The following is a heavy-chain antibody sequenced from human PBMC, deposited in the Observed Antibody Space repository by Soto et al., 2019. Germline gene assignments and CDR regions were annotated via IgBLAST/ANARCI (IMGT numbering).Heavy chain of an antibody. CDR1: GFTFSSYG. CDR3: ARSVVPAAMLP. J-gene: IGHJ5*02. V-gene: IGHV3-33*01. D-gene: IGHD2-2*01. CDR2: IWYDGSNK. Sequence: QVQLVESGGGVVQPGRSLRLSCAASGFTFSSYGMHWVRQAPGKGLEWVAAIWYDGSNKYYADSVKGRFTISRDNSKNTLYLQMNSLRAEDTAVYYCARSVVPAAMLPWGQGTLVTVSS.